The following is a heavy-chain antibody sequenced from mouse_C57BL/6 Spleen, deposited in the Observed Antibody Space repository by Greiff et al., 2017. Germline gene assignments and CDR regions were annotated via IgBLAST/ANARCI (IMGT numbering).Heavy chain of an antibody. Sequence: EVQLVESGPELVKPGASVKIPCKASGYTFTDYNMDWVKQSHGKSLEWIGDINPNNGGTIYNQKFKGKATLIVDKSSSTAYMELRSLTSEDTAVYYCARSPIYYYGSSYWYFDVWGTGTTVTVSS. CDR3: ARSPIYYYGSSYWYFDV. V-gene: IGHV1-18*01. CDR2: INPNNGGT. D-gene: IGHD1-1*01. J-gene: IGHJ1*03. CDR1: GYTFTDYN.